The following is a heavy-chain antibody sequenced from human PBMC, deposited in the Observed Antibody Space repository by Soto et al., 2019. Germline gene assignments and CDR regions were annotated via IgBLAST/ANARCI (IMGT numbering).Heavy chain of an antibody. CDR1: GFTFTSSA. V-gene: IGHV1-58*02. CDR2: IVVGSGNT. CDR3: AATAYYDFWSGYPY. Sequence: SVKVSCKASGFTFTSSAMQWVRQARGQRLEWIGWIVVGSGNTNYAQKFQERVTITRDMSTSTAYMELSSLRSEDTAVYYCAATAYYDFWSGYPYWGQGTLVTVSS. J-gene: IGHJ4*02. D-gene: IGHD3-3*01.